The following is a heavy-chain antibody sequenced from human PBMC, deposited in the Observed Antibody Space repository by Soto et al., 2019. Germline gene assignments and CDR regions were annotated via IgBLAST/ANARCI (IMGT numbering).Heavy chain of an antibody. CDR1: GFTFTSSA. V-gene: IGHV1-58*02. CDR2: IVVGSGNT. CDR3: AATAYYDFWSGYPY. Sequence: SVKVSCKASGFTFTSSAMQWVRQARGQRLEWIGWIVVGSGNTNYAQKFQERVTITRDMSTSTAYMELSSLRSEDTAVYYCAATAYYDFWSGYPYWGQGTLVTVSS. J-gene: IGHJ4*02. D-gene: IGHD3-3*01.